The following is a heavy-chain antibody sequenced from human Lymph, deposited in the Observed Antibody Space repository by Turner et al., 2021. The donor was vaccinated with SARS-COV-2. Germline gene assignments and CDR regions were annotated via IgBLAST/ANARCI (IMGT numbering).Heavy chain of an antibody. Sequence: EVPLVQSGAEVKKPGESLRTSVKGCGYRFTSYWISWVRQMPGKGLEWMVRIDPSDSYTNYSPSFQGHVTISADKSISTAYLQWSSLKASDTAMYYCARLYSGYDDGSVVPNFDIWGQGTMVTISS. D-gene: IGHD5-12*01. CDR1: GYRFTSYW. V-gene: IGHV5-10-1*03. CDR3: ARLYSGYDDGSVVPNFDI. J-gene: IGHJ3*02. CDR2: IDPSDSYT.